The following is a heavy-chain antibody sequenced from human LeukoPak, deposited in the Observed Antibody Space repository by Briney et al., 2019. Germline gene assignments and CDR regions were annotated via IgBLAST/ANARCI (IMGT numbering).Heavy chain of an antibody. CDR2: FDPEDGET. Sequence: AASVKVSCKVSGYALTELSMQWVRQAPGKGLEWMVGFDPEDGETIYAQKFQGRVTMTEDTSTDTAYMELSSLRSEDTAVYYCAHPYYYDSSGYYYYYFDYWGQGTLVTVSS. CDR1: GYALTELS. V-gene: IGHV1-24*01. CDR3: AHPYYYDSSGYYYYYFDY. J-gene: IGHJ4*02. D-gene: IGHD3-22*01.